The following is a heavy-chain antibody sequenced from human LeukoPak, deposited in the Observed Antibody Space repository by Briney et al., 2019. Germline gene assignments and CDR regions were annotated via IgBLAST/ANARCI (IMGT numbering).Heavy chain of an antibody. CDR1: GFTFSSYW. Sequence: PGGSLRLSCAASGFTFSSYWMTWVRQAPGKGLEWVSYISSSSNTIYYADSVKGRFTISRDNAKNSLYLQMNSLRAEDTAVYYCARGGSYLSAFDIWGQGTMVTVSS. CDR2: ISSSSNTI. J-gene: IGHJ3*02. CDR3: ARGGSYLSAFDI. V-gene: IGHV3-48*01. D-gene: IGHD1-26*01.